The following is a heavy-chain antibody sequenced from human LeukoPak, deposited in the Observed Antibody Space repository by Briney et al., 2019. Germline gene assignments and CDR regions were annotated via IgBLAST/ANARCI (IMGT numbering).Heavy chain of an antibody. CDR2: INQDGSEK. J-gene: IGHJ4*02. D-gene: IGHD5-24*01. Sequence: GGSLRLSCAASGFTFTTYWMSWVRQAPGKGLEGVANINQDGSEKYYVDSVKGRFTISRDNAKNSLSLQMNSLRAEDTAVYYCARAYYRDGRSPGCFLDYWGQGILVTVSS. CDR3: ARAYYRDGRSPGCFLDY. V-gene: IGHV3-7*01. CDR1: GFTFTTYW.